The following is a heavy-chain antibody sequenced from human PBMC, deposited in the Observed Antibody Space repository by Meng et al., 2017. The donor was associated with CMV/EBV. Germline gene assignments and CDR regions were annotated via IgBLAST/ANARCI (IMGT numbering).Heavy chain of an antibody. V-gene: IGHV4-39*07. CDR2: INHSGST. D-gene: IGHD3-3*01. CDR1: GGSISSSSYY. J-gene: IGHJ4*02. Sequence: SETLSLTCTVSGGSISSSSYYWGWIRQPPGKGLEWIGEINHSGSTNYNPSLKSRVTISVDTSKNQFSLKLSSVTAADTAVYYCARGMSDFWSGYLDYWGQGTLVTVSS. CDR3: ARGMSDFWSGYLDY.